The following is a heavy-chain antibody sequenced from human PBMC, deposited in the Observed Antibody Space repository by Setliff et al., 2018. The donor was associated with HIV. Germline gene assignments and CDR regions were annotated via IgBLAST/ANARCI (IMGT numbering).Heavy chain of an antibody. Sequence: ASVKVSCKASGYSFTFYGLHWVRQAPGQGLEWMGWVSVYNGNTKYAENFQDRLTLTTDASTGTGFMELRGLRSDEPAVYYCATPGVGAGAFDIWGRGTMVTVS. CDR1: GYSFTFYG. V-gene: IGHV1-18*04. J-gene: IGHJ3*02. CDR3: ATPGVGAGAFDI. CDR2: VSVYNGNT. D-gene: IGHD3-10*01.